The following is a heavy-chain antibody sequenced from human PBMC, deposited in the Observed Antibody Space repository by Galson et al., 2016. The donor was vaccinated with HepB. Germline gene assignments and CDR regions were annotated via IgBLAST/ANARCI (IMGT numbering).Heavy chain of an antibody. Sequence: SLRLSCAASGFPFHSYTMNWVRQAPGKGLEWVALIWNDGSYKNYADSVKGRFTISRDNSKNALSLQMNSLRAEDTAVYYCAREGTNIAVAATAFDYWAREPWSPSPQ. J-gene: IGHJ4*02. CDR2: IWNDGSYK. CDR3: AREGTNIAVAATAFDY. CDR1: GFPFHSYT. D-gene: IGHD6-19*01. V-gene: IGHV3-33*08.